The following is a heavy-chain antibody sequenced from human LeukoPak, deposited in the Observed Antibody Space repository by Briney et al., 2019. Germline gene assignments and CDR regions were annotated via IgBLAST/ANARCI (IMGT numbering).Heavy chain of an antibody. CDR3: ARDGATVTTMFWFDP. CDR1: GYTFTGYY. Sequence: ASVKVSCMASGYTFTGYYMHWVRQAPGQGLEWMGWINPNSGGTNYAQKFQGRVTMTRDTSISTAYMELSRLRSDDTAVYYCARDGATVTTMFWFDPWGQGTLVTVSS. D-gene: IGHD4-17*01. V-gene: IGHV1-2*02. J-gene: IGHJ5*02. CDR2: INPNSGGT.